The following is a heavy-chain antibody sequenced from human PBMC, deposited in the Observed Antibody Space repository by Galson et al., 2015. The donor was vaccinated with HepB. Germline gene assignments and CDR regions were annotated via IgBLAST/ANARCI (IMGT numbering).Heavy chain of an antibody. V-gene: IGHV1-69*13. CDR3: ARSPVAATLPNWYFDL. CDR2: IIPIFGTA. CDR1: GGTFSSYA. Sequence: SVKVSCKASGGTFSSYAISWVRQAPGQGLEWMGGIIPIFGTANYAQKFQGRVTITADESTSTAYMELSSLRSEDTAVYYCARSPVAATLPNWYFDLWGRGTLVTVSS. J-gene: IGHJ2*01. D-gene: IGHD2-15*01.